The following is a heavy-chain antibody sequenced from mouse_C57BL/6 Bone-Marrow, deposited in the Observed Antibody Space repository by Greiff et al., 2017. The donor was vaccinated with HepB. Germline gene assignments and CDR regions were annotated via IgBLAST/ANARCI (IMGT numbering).Heavy chain of an antibody. CDR1: GYTFTDYN. CDR2: INPNNGGT. D-gene: IGHD1-1*01. V-gene: IGHV1-22*01. Sequence: VQLKESGPELVKPGASVKMSCKASGYTFTDYNMHWVKQSHGKSLEWIGYINPNNGGTSYNQKFKGKATLTVNNQSHTAYMELRSLTSEDSAVYYCARGDLITTVVAKEVYCDVWGTGTTGTVSS. J-gene: IGHJ1*03. CDR3: ARGDLITTVVAKEVYCDV.